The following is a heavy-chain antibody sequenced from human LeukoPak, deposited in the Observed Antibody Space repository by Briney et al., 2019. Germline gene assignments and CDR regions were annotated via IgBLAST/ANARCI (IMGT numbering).Heavy chain of an antibody. Sequence: PGRSLRLSCAASGFTFSSYAMHWVRQAPGKGLEWVAVISYDGSNKYYADSVKGRFTISRDDSKNTLYLQMNSLRAEDTAVYYCAREPDIVVVPAARTQDYYYGMDVWGQGTTVTVSS. D-gene: IGHD2-2*01. CDR1: GFTFSSYA. CDR2: ISYDGSNK. J-gene: IGHJ6*02. V-gene: IGHV3-30-3*01. CDR3: AREPDIVVVPAARTQDYYYGMDV.